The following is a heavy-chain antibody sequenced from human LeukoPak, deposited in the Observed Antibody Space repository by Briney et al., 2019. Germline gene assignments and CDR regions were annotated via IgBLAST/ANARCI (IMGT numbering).Heavy chain of an antibody. CDR2: ISSSSSYI. Sequence: GGSLRLSCTASGFIFSIYDMSWVRQAPGKGLEWVSSISSSSSYIYYADSVKGRFTISRDNAKNSLYLQMNGLRAEDTAVYYCASWGSGDDYGDYGLLDYWGQGTLVTVSS. V-gene: IGHV3-21*01. CDR1: GFIFSIYD. J-gene: IGHJ4*02. CDR3: ASWGSGDDYGDYGLLDY. D-gene: IGHD4-17*01.